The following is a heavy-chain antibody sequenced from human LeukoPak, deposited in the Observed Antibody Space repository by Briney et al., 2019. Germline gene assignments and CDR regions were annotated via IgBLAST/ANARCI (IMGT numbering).Heavy chain of an antibody. Sequence: EASETLSLTCSVSGGSVSSYYWSWIRQPPGEGLNWIGNIYNSGISYYNPSLKSRVTISVDTSKNQFSLRPSSVTAADTAVYYCARRRGTRFGGEPMSYFDYWGQGTLVTVSS. CDR3: ARRRGTRFGGEPMSYFDY. CDR2: IYNSGIS. J-gene: IGHJ4*02. CDR1: GGSVSSYY. V-gene: IGHV4-39*01. D-gene: IGHD3-10*01.